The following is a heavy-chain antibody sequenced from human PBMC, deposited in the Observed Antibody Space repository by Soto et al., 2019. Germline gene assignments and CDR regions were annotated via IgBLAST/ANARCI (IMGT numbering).Heavy chain of an antibody. Sequence: GGSLRLSCSASGFTFSSYAMHWVRQAPGKGLEYVSAISSNGGSTYYADSVKGRFTISRDNSKNTLYLQMSSLRAEDTAVYYCVKQAYSSSWSLFDYWGQGTLVTVSS. J-gene: IGHJ4*02. D-gene: IGHD6-13*01. V-gene: IGHV3-64D*06. CDR1: GFTFSSYA. CDR2: ISSNGGST. CDR3: VKQAYSSSWSLFDY.